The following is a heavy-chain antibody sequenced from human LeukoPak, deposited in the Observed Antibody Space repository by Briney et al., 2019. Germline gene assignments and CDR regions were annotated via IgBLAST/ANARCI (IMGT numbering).Heavy chain of an antibody. CDR2: IYTSGST. J-gene: IGHJ5*02. CDR3: ARDSGSGSYYWFDP. D-gene: IGHD1-26*01. V-gene: IGHV4-4*07. CDR1: GGSISGYY. Sequence: SETLSLTCTVSGGSISGYYWSWIRQPAGKGLEWIGRIYTSGSTNYNPSLKSRVTMSVDTSKNQFSLKLSSVTAADTAVYYCARDSGSGSYYWFDPWGQGTLVTVSS.